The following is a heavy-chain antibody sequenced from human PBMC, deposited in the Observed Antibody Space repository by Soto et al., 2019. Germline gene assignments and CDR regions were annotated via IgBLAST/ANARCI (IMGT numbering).Heavy chain of an antibody. CDR1: GFIVSGNY. CDR2: IYSGGST. CDR3: ARGGGLAEDGMDV. Sequence: EVRLVETGGDLIQPGGSLRLSCAASGFIVSGNYMSWVRQAPGKGLEWVSDIYSGGSTYYADSVKGRFTISRDNAKNTLYLQMNSLRADDTAVYYCARGGGLAEDGMDVWGQGTRVTVSS. D-gene: IGHD3-10*01. V-gene: IGHV3-53*02. J-gene: IGHJ6*02.